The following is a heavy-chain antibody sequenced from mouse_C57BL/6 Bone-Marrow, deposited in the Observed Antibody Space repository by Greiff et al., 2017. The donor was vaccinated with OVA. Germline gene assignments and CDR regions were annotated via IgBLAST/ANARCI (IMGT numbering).Heavy chain of an antibody. Sequence: EVQRVESGGGLVQPKGSLKLSCAASGFSFNTYAMNWVRQAPGKGLEWVARIRSKSNNYATYYADSVKDRFTISRDDSESMLYLQMNNLKTEDTAMYYGVRNYYGKDWYFDVWGTGTTVTVSS. CDR2: IRSKSNNYAT. CDR3: VRNYYGKDWYFDV. CDR1: GFSFNTYA. J-gene: IGHJ1*03. D-gene: IGHD1-1*01. V-gene: IGHV10-1*01.